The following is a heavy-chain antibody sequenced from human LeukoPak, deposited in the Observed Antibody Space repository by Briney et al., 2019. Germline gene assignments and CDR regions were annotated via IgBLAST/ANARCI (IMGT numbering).Heavy chain of an antibody. CDR3: ARVASGYDVFDI. CDR1: GGSVSSGSYY. CDR2: IYYSGST. J-gene: IGHJ3*02. V-gene: IGHV4-61*01. Sequence: RASETLSLTCTVSGGSVSSGSYYWSWIRQPPGKGLEWIGNIYYSGSTNYNPSLESRVTISVDTSKNQFSLKLSSVTAADTAVFYCARVASGYDVFDIWGPGTMVTVSS. D-gene: IGHD3-3*01.